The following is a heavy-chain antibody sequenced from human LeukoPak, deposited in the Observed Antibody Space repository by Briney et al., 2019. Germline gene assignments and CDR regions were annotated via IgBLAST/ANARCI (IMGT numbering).Heavy chain of an antibody. CDR2: IKQEGSEK. Sequence: PGGSLRLSCAASGFTFSDYWMSWVRQAPGMGLEWVANIKQEGSEKYYVDSVKGRFTISRDNAKNSLYLQMNSLRAEDTAVYYCARDRLDFWGQGTLVTVSS. V-gene: IGHV3-7*01. CDR1: GFTFSDYW. J-gene: IGHJ4*02. CDR3: ARDRLDF.